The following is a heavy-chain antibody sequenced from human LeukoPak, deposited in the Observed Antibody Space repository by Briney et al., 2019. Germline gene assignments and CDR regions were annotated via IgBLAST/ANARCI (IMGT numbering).Heavy chain of an antibody. Sequence: GLEWVSSISSSSSYIYYADSVKGRFTISRDNAKNSLYLQMNSLRAEDTAVYYCAGGRARSYWGQGTLVTVSS. CDR2: ISSSSSYI. V-gene: IGHV3-21*01. CDR3: AGGRARSY. D-gene: IGHD1-26*01. J-gene: IGHJ4*02.